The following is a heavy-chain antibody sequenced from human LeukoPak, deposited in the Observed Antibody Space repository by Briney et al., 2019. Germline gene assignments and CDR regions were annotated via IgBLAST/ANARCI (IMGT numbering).Heavy chain of an antibody. D-gene: IGHD3-10*01. V-gene: IGHV3-53*01. CDR2: TYSDGGT. CDR1: GFIVSTND. J-gene: IGHJ4*02. CDR3: ARESRFGESFFDY. Sequence: GGSLRLSCAASGFIVSTNDMNWVRQAPGKGLEWVSITYSDGGTYYAESVKGRFTISRDNSKNTLYLQMNSLRAEDTAVYYCARESRFGESFFDYWGQGTLVTVSS.